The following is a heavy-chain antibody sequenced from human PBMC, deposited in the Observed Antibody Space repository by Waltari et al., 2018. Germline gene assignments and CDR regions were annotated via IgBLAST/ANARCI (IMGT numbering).Heavy chain of an antibody. CDR1: GLRFSEYC. Sequence: QVQLVESGGGVVQPGRSLTLSCVVSGLRFSEYCLHWVRQAPGKGLEWVALITNDVNKYSAESVQGRFSVSRDNSRNTIYLQMNSLKPEDTAIYYCAKDRALGFDSWGQGTLVTVSS. CDR2: ITNDVNK. V-gene: IGHV3-30*18. J-gene: IGHJ4*02. D-gene: IGHD3-10*01. CDR3: AKDRALGFDS.